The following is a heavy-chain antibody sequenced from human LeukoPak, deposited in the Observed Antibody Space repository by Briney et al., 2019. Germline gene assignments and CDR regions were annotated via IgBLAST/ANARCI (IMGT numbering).Heavy chain of an antibody. V-gene: IGHV1-8*03. D-gene: IGHD3-3*01. J-gene: IGHJ4*02. Sequence: ASVKVSCKVSGYTLTELFMHWVRQAPGKGLEWMGWMNPNSGNTGYAQKFQGRVTITRNTSISTAYMELSSLRSEDTAVYYCARGRGRFLEWLYNFDYWGQGTLVTVSS. CDR2: MNPNSGNT. CDR1: GYTLTELF. CDR3: ARGRGRFLEWLYNFDY.